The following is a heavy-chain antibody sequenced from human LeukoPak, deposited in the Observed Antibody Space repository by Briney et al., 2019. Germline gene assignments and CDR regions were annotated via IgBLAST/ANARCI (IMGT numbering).Heavy chain of an antibody. CDR1: GFTFISYA. CDR3: ARDQGGVGY. V-gene: IGHV3-30*04. J-gene: IGHJ4*02. CDR2: ISFHGTDS. Sequence: PGGSLRLSCAASGFTFISYAIHWVRQAPGKGLEWVAVISFHGTDSFYADSVKGRFTISRDNSKNTLYLQMNSLRAEDTAVYYCARDQGGVGYWGQGTLVTVSS. D-gene: IGHD3-16*01.